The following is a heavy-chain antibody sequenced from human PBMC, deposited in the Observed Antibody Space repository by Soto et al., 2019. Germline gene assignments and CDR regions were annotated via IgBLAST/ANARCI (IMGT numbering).Heavy chain of an antibody. CDR3: AKGSYSSSSGYYYYGMDV. D-gene: IGHD6-6*01. J-gene: IGHJ6*02. CDR1: GFTFSSYA. V-gene: IGHV3-23*01. CDR2: ISGSGGST. Sequence: EVQLLESGGGLVQPGGSLRLSCAASGFTFSSYAMSWVRQAPGKGLEWVSAISGSGGSTYYADSVKGRFTISRDNSKNTLYLQMNSLRAEDTSVYYCAKGSYSSSSGYYYYGMDVWGQGTTVTVSS.